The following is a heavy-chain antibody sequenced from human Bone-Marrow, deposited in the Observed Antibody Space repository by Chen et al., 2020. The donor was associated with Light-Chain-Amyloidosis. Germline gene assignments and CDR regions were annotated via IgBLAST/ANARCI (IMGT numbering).Heavy chain of an antibody. V-gene: IGHV3-23*04. CDR3: VKEDGHLTGYYEA. Sequence: VQVVESGGDLVKPGGSLRLSCAASGLSFNDYYMSWIRQAPGQGLEWVSGISGSGGRTYYADFVKGRFTISRDNSQNTLYLQMNSLRAEDTAVYYCVKEDGHLTGYYEAWGQGTLVTVSS. D-gene: IGHD3-9*01. CDR1: GLSFNDYY. J-gene: IGHJ5*02. CDR2: ISGSGGRT.